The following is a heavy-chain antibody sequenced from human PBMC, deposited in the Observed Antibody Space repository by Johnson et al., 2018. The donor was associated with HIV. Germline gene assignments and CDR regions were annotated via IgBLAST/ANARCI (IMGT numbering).Heavy chain of an antibody. CDR3: AKGDSSSWYGGDAFDI. J-gene: IGHJ3*02. CDR1: GFTFDDYA. Sequence: VQLVESGGGLVQPGRSLRLSCAASGFTFDDYAMHWVRQAPGKGLEWVSGISWNSGSIGYADSVKGRFTISRDNAKNSLYLQMNSLRAEDTAVYYCAKGDSSSWYGGDAFDIWGQGTMVTVSS. CDR2: ISWNSGSI. D-gene: IGHD6-13*01. V-gene: IGHV3-9*01.